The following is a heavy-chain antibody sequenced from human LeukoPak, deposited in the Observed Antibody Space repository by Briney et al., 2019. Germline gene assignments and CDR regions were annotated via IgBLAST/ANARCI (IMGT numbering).Heavy chain of an antibody. Sequence: ASVKVSCEVSGYTFTDYYMHSVPQAPGKGGERMGLVDPEDGETIYAEKFQGRVTITADSSTDTAYMELSSLISEDTAVYYCATGPGDFDWLPWGQGTLGTVSS. D-gene: IGHD3-9*01. V-gene: IGHV1-69-2*01. CDR2: VDPEDGET. J-gene: IGHJ4*02. CDR1: GYTFTDYY. CDR3: ATGPGDFDWLP.